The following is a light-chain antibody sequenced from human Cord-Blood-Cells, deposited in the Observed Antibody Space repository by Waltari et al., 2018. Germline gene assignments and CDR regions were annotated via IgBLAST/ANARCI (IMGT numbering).Light chain of an antibody. CDR2: EGS. J-gene: IGLJ1*01. V-gene: IGLV2-23*01. CDR3: CSYAGSSTYV. Sequence: QSPLTQPASVSGSPGQSITISCTGTSSAVGSYNLFSWYQQHPGKAPKLMIYEGSKRPSGVSNRFSGSKSGNTASLTISGLQAEDEADYYCCSYAGSSTYVFGTGTKVTVL. CDR1: SSAVGSYNL.